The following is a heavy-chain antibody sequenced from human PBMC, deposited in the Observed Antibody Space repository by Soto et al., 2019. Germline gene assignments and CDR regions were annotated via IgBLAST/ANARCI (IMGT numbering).Heavy chain of an antibody. D-gene: IGHD3-10*01. Sequence: QVQLVQSGAEVKTPGSSVKVSCKASGGSLSRNIVNWVRRAPGQGLEWVGWIMPFTGTTNYAQKFKGRVTITAVESGATAHMELSSLKSDDTAIYYCARATAEFGDACEVWGQGTMVVVSS. J-gene: IGHJ3*01. CDR2: IMPFTGTT. V-gene: IGHV1-69*01. CDR3: ARATAEFGDACEV. CDR1: GGSLSRNI.